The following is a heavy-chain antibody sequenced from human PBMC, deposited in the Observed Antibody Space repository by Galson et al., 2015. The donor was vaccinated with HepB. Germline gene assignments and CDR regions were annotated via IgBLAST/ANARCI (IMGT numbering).Heavy chain of an antibody. CDR1: GFTFRSYA. Sequence: SLRLSCAASGFTFRSYAMHWVRQAPGKGLEWVANIEQDGSEKYYVDSVKGRFTISRDNAKNSLYLQMNSLRAEDTAVYYCAKDLAGWELLLDAFDIWGQGTMVTVSS. CDR3: AKDLAGWELLLDAFDI. D-gene: IGHD1-26*01. CDR2: IEQDGSEK. V-gene: IGHV3-7*03. J-gene: IGHJ3*02.